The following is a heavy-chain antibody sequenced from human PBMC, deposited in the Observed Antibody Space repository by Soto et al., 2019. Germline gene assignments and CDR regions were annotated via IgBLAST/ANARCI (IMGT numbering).Heavy chain of an antibody. CDR1: GASISSGGYY. J-gene: IGHJ2*01. Sequence: QVQLQESGPGLVKPSQTLSLTCTVSGASISSGGYYWGWIRQHPGKGLEWIGFIYYIGTSYYNPSPESRITLSVDTSKTHFSLNLTSVTAADTAVYYCARVLRDVLSDRYYWYFDLWGRGTLVTVSS. CDR3: ARVLRDVLSDRYYWYFDL. CDR2: IYYIGTS. V-gene: IGHV4-31*03. D-gene: IGHD3-16*02.